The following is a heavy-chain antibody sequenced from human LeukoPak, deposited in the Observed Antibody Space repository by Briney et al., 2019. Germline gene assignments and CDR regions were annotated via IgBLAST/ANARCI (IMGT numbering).Heavy chain of an antibody. CDR3: AREYTAGTIDY. CDR2: ISWNSGSI. Sequence: GGSLRLSCAASGFTFDDYAMHWVRQAPGKGLEWVSGISWNSGSIGYADSVKGRFTISRDNAKNSLYLQMNSLRAEDTAVYYCAREYTAGTIDYWGQGTLVTVSS. D-gene: IGHD6-13*01. V-gene: IGHV3-9*01. CDR1: GFTFDDYA. J-gene: IGHJ4*02.